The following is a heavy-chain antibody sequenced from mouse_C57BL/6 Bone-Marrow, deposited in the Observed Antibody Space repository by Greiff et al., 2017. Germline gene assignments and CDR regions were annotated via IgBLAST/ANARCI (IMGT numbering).Heavy chain of an antibody. CDR2: INPNNGGT. J-gene: IGHJ4*01. D-gene: IGHD2-13*01. CDR3: ARRLLSGAMDY. Sequence: EVMLVESGPELVKPGASVKIPCKASGYTFTDYNMDWVKQSHGKSLEWIGDINPNNGGTIYNQKFKGKATLTVDKSSSTAYMELRSLTSEDTAVYYCARRLLSGAMDYWGQGTSVTVSS. CDR1: GYTFTDYN. V-gene: IGHV1-18*01.